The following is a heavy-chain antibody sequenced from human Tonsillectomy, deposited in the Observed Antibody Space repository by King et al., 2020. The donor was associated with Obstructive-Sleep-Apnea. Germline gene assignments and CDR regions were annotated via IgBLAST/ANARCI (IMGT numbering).Heavy chain of an antibody. V-gene: IGHV3-43D*03. Sequence: VQLVESGGVVIQPGGSLXLSCAXSGFTFDDYAMHWVRQAPGGGLEWVSLITWDGDTTYYVYSGKGLFPISRDNSKNSLYLQMNNLRPEDTAFYYCAKDFDTNDSRDYWGQGTLVTVSS. CDR2: ITWDGDTT. J-gene: IGHJ4*02. CDR3: AKDFDTNDSRDY. CDR1: GFTFDDYA. D-gene: IGHD2-8*01.